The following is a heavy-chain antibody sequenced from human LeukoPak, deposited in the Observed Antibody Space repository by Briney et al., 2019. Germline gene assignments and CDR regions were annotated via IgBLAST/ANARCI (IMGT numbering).Heavy chain of an antibody. D-gene: IGHD3-10*01. CDR1: GYTFINYG. J-gene: IGHJ4*02. Sequence: ASVKVSCKASGYTFINYGINWLRQAPGQGLEWMGWISAYNGNIRYAQNLQGRVTMTTDTSTSTAYMELRSLRSDDTAVYYCGRSFGNYYGSGTPPLYFDYWGQGTLVTVSS. CDR2: ISAYNGNI. V-gene: IGHV1-18*01. CDR3: GRSFGNYYGSGTPPLYFDY.